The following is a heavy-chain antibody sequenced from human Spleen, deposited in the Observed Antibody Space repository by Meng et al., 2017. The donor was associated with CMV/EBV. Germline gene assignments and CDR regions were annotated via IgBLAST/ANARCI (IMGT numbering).Heavy chain of an antibody. Sequence: GYPFTASHLHWVRQAPGRGLECLGWINPSSGGTDYGPEFPGCVTMARDTSISTAYMDLRSLRSDDTALYYCARAAPHTNDWSVLQHWGQGTLVTVSS. CDR1: GYPFTASH. J-gene: IGHJ1*01. D-gene: IGHD3-9*01. V-gene: IGHV1-2*04. CDR2: INPSSGGT. CDR3: ARAAPHTNDWSVLQH.